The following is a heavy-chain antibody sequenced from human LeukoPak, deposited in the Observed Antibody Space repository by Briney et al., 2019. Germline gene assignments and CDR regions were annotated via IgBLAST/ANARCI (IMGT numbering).Heavy chain of an antibody. CDR3: ARRIKNYDSSGYYGSDY. CDR1: GFTFSSYS. Sequence: GGSLRLSCAASGFTFSSYSMNWVRQAPGKGLEWVSSISSSSSYIYYADSVKGRFTISRDNAKNSLYLQMNSLRAEDTAVYYCARRIKNYDSSGYYGSDYRGQGTLVTVSS. J-gene: IGHJ4*02. V-gene: IGHV3-21*01. D-gene: IGHD3-22*01. CDR2: ISSSSSYI.